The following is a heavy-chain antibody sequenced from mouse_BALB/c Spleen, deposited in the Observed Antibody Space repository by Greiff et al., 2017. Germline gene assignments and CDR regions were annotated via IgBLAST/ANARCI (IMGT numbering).Heavy chain of an antibody. CDR1: GFTFSDYY. D-gene: IGHD3-1*01. CDR2: ISDGGSYT. CDR3: ARDGSGYVGFAY. J-gene: IGHJ3*01. V-gene: IGHV5-4*02. Sequence: DVQLVESGGGLVKPGGSLKLSCAASGFTFSDYYMYWVRQTPEKRLEWVATISDGGSYTYYPDSVKGRFTISRDNAKNNLYLQMSSLKSEDTAMYYCARDGSGYVGFAYWGEGTLVTVSA.